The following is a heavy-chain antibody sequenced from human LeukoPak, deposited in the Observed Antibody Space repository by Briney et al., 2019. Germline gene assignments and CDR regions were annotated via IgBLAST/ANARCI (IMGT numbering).Heavy chain of an antibody. CDR1: GGSITDYY. CDR2: IYYTGST. CDR3: TTRRPDAFDI. Sequence: SETLSLTCTVSGGSITDYYWGWIRQPPGKGLEWMGYIYYTGSTSDNPSLKSRVTMSVDTSKNQFSLRLSSVTTADTAVYYCTTRRPDAFDIWGQGTMVTVSS. V-gene: IGHV4-59*01. J-gene: IGHJ3*02.